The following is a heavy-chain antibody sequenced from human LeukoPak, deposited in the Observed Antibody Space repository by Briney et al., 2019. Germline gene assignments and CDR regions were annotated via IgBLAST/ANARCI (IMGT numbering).Heavy chain of an antibody. CDR3: ARPPRYSSSPDNDAFDI. D-gene: IGHD6-6*01. V-gene: IGHV4-39*01. CDR2: IYYSGST. J-gene: IGHJ3*02. CDR1: GGSISSSSYY. Sequence: SETLSLTCTVSGGSISSSSYYWGWIRQPPGKGLAWIGSIYYSGSTYYNPSLKSRVTISVDTSKNQFSLKLSSVTAADTAVYYCARPPRYSSSPDNDAFDIWGQGTMVTVSS.